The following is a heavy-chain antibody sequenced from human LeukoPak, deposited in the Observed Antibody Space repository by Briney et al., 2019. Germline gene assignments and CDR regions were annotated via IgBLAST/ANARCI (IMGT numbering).Heavy chain of an antibody. D-gene: IGHD3-10*01. CDR3: ARELGPYGSGSYYAFDI. CDR2: TYSGGST. CDR1: GFTVSSNY. V-gene: IGHV3-53*01. J-gene: IGHJ3*02. Sequence: GGSLRLSCAASGFTVSSNYMSWVRQAPGKGLEWVSVTYSGGSTYYADSVKGRFTISRDNSKNTLYLQMNSLRAEDTAVYYCARELGPYGSGSYYAFDIWGQGTMVTVSS.